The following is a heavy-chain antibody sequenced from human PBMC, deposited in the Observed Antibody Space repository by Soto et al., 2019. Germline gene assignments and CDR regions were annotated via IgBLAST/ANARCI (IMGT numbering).Heavy chain of an antibody. CDR3: ASSDCSGGSCYSGRFDP. CDR2: IYYSGST. V-gene: IGHV4-61*01. Sequence: SETLSLICTVSGGSVSSGSYYWSWIRQPPGKGLEWIGYIYYSGSTNYNPSLKSRVTISVDTSKNQFSLKLSSVTAADTAVYYCASSDCSGGSCYSGRFDPWGQGTLVTVSS. J-gene: IGHJ5*02. D-gene: IGHD2-15*01. CDR1: GGSVSSGSYY.